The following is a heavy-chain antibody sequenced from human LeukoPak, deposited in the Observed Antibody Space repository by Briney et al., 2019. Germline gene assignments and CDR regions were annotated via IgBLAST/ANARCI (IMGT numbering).Heavy chain of an antibody. J-gene: IGHJ4*01. CDR1: GYTFTDYW. D-gene: IGHD6-13*01. CDR2: ISQDGGEK. Sequence: PGGSLRLSCAVSGYTFTDYWMNWVRQAPGKGLEWVASISQDGGEKAYVESVKGRFTISRDNTKSTLYLQINSLRAEDTAVYYCARDGTAAGLYFVLWGQGTLVTVS. V-gene: IGHV3-7*01. CDR3: ARDGTAAGLYFVL.